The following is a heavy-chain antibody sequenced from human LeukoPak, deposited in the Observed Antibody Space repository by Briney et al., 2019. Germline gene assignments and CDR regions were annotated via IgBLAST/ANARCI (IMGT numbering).Heavy chain of an antibody. V-gene: IGHV3-23*01. CDR3: AKRLFSSGWSAFDI. D-gene: IGHD6-19*01. J-gene: IGHJ3*02. CDR2: ILDSGAET. CDR1: GFTFSSFP. Sequence: PGGSLRLSCAASGFTFSSFPMTWVRQAPGKGLEWVSAILDSGAETYYADSVKGRFTISRDNSKNMVHLQMNSLRVEDTAVYCCAKRLFSSGWSAFDIWGQGTMVTVSS.